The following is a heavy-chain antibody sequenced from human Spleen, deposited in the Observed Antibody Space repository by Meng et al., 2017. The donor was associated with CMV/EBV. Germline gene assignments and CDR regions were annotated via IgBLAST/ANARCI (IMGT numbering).Heavy chain of an antibody. Sequence: GGSLRLSCTASGFTFSDYSMNWVRQAPGKGLEWVSSISRSGNYKYYADSVKGRFTISRDNAKNSLYLQMNSLRAEDTAVYFCARDLAMESSGWLDLIDYWGQGTLVTVSS. D-gene: IGHD6-19*01. J-gene: IGHJ4*02. V-gene: IGHV3-21*01. CDR3: ARDLAMESSGWLDLIDY. CDR1: GFTFSDYS. CDR2: ISRSGNYK.